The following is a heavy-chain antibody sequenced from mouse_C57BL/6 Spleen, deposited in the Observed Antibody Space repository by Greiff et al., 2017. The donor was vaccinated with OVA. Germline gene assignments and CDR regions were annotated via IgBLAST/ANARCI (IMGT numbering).Heavy chain of an antibody. V-gene: IGHV1-72*01. Sequence: QVPLQQPGAELVKPGASVKLSCKASGYTFPSYWMHWVKQRPGRGLEWIGRIDPNSGGTKYNEQFKSKATLTVDKPSSTAYMQLSSLTSEDTAVCYCAREGNYGWYFEVWDTGTTVTVAS. J-gene: IGHJ1*03. CDR3: AREGNYGWYFEV. CDR2: IDPNSGGT. D-gene: IGHD2-1*01. CDR1: GYTFPSYW.